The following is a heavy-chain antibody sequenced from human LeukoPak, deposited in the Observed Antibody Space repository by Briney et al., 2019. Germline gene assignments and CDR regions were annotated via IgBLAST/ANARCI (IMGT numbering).Heavy chain of an antibody. CDR2: ISWNSGSI. CDR1: RFTFDDDA. V-gene: IGHV3-9*01. J-gene: IGHJ4*02. CDR3: AKDFPPDY. Sequence: GGSLRLSCAASRFTFDDDAMHWVRQAPGKGLEWVSGISWNSGSIGYADSVKGRFTISRDSAKSSLYLQMNSLRAEDTALYYCAKDFPPDYWGQGTLVTVSS.